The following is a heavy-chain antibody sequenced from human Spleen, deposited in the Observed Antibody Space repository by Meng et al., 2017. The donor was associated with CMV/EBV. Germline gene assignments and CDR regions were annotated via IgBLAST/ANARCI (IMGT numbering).Heavy chain of an antibody. D-gene: IGHD5-12*01. V-gene: IGHV4-61*01. CDR1: GGSVSSGSYY. CDR3: ARFDIDVEGFYGMNV. J-gene: IGHJ6*02. CDR2: IYYSGST. Sequence: SETLSLTCTVSGGSVSSGSYYWSWIRQPPGKGLEWIGYIYYSGSTNYNPSLKSRVTISVDTSKNQFSLKLSSVTAADTAVYYCARFDIDVEGFYGMNVWGQGTTVTVSS.